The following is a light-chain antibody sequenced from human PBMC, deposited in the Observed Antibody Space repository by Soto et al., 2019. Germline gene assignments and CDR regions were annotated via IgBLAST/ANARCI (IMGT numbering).Light chain of an antibody. J-gene: IGLJ1*01. V-gene: IGLV2-11*01. CDR3: CSYAGNAYV. CDR1: SNDVGGYNF. CDR2: AVS. Sequence: QSVLTQPRSVSGSPGQSVTSSCTGTSNDVGGYNFVTWYQQHPDKAPKLLIYAVSKRPSGVPDHFSGSKSGNTASLTISGLQAEDEADYYCCSYAGNAYVFGTGTKLTVL.